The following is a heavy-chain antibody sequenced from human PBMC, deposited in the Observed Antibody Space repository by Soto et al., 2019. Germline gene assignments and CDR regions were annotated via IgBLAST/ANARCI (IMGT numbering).Heavy chain of an antibody. CDR2: IYYSGST. Sequence: SGTLSLTLPFSGCSLNSSSYYLGWVRPPPGKGVEGVWSIYYSGSTYYNPSLKSRVTISVDTSKNQFSLKLSSVTAADTAVYYCARGRLGGTAMANAGYYYYYYMDVWGKGTTVTVSS. J-gene: IGHJ6*03. D-gene: IGHD5-18*01. CDR3: ARGRLGGTAMANAGYYYYYYMDV. V-gene: IGHV4-39*01. CDR1: GCSLNSSSYY.